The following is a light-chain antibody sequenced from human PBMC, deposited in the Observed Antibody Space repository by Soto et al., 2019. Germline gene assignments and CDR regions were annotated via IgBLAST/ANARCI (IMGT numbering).Light chain of an antibody. Sequence: QSALTQHASVSGSPGQSITISCTGTSSDVGGYNYVSWYQQHPGKAPKLMIYEVSNRPSGVSNRFSGSKSGNTASLTISGLQAEDEADYYGSSYTSSSTRVLGGGTKVTVL. V-gene: IGLV2-14*01. CDR3: SSYTSSSTRV. CDR1: SSDVGGYNY. CDR2: EVS. J-gene: IGLJ3*02.